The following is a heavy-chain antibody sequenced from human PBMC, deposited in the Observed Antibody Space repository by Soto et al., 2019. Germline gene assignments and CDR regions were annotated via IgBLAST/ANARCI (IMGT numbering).Heavy chain of an antibody. CDR1: WWHLDEFP. V-gene: IGHV3-9*01. J-gene: IGHJ4*02. CDR3: AKGRYDFWSPYYFDS. D-gene: IGHD3-3*01. CDR2: ITWNSRVL. Sequence: PGGYLILYRLGTWWHLDEFPLDLDRQAPGKGLEWVSGITWNSRVLAYADSVKGRFTISRDNARNSLYLQMDSLRDEDTALYYCAKGRYDFWSPYYFDSWGQGTLVTVS.